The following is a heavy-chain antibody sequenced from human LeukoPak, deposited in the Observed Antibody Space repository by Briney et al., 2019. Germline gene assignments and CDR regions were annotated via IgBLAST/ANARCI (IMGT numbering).Heavy chain of an antibody. J-gene: IGHJ6*03. CDR1: GFTFSDYY. CDR2: ISSSGSTI. V-gene: IGHV3-11*04. Sequence: GGSLRLSCAASGFTFSDYYMSWIRQAPGKGLEWVSYISSSGSTIYYADSVRGRFTTSRDNAKNSLYLQMNSLRAEDTAVYYCARNSMVRGAKAYYYYMDVWGKGTTVTVSS. CDR3: ARNSMVRGAKAYYYYMDV. D-gene: IGHD3-10*01.